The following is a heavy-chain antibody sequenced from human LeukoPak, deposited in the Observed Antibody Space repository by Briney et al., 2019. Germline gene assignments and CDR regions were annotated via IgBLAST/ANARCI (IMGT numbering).Heavy chain of an antibody. J-gene: IGHJ4*02. D-gene: IGHD3-22*01. CDR2: ISGYNGNT. V-gene: IGHV1-18*01. CDR3: ARDLGSNFYYALDY. Sequence: GASVRVSCKASGYTFTSYGISWVRQAPGQGLEWMGWISGYNGNTNYEQKVQGRVTMTTDTSTNTAYMELRSLRSDDTAVYYCARDLGSNFYYALDYWGQGTLVTVSS. CDR1: GYTFTSYG.